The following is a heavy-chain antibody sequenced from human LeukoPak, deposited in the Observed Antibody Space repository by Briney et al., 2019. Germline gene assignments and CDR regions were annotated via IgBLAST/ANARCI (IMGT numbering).Heavy chain of an antibody. CDR3: SSNGPGYSSCWFDY. CDR1: GYTYTGYY. J-gene: IGHJ4*02. Sequence: ASVKVSCKASGYTYTGYYMHWLRQAPGQGLEWMGIINPSGGSTSYAQKFQARVTMTRDMSTSTVYMELRSLTSEGTAVYDCSSNGPGYSSCWFDYWGQGTLVTVSS. CDR2: INPSGGST. V-gene: IGHV1-46*01. D-gene: IGHD6-19*01.